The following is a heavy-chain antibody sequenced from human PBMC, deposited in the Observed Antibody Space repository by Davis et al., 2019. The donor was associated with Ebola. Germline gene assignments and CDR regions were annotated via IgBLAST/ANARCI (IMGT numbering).Heavy chain of an antibody. V-gene: IGHV3-30*02. CDR1: GFTFSSFG. J-gene: IGHJ4*02. Sequence: PGGSLRLSCAASGFTFSSFGMHWVRQAPGKGLEWVAFIRYDGSNKYYADSVKGRFTISRDNSKNTLYLQMNSLRAEDTAVYYCAKDGIGYSSGWSYFDYWGQGTLVTVSS. CDR2: IRYDGSNK. D-gene: IGHD6-19*01. CDR3: AKDGIGYSSGWSYFDY.